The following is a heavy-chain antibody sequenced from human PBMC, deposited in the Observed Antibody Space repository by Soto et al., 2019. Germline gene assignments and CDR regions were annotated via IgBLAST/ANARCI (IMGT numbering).Heavy chain of an antibody. V-gene: IGHV1-18*01. CDR1: GYTFTIYG. CDR2: ISAYNGNT. J-gene: IGHJ5*02. CDR3: ARETGYDFWSGYHNWFDP. D-gene: IGHD3-3*01. Sequence: ASVKVSCKASGYTFTIYGISWVRQAPGQGLEWMGWISAYNGNTNYAQKLQGRVTMTTDTSTSTAYMELRSLRSDDTAVYYCARETGYDFWSGYHNWFDPWGQGTLVTVSS.